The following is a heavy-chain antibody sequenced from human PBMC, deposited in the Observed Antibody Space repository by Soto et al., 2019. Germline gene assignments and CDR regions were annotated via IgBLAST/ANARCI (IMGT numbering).Heavy chain of an antibody. D-gene: IGHD6-19*01. CDR2: IIPIFGTA. V-gene: IGHV1-69*05. Sequence: QVQLVQSGAEVKKPGSSVKVSCKASGGTFSSYAISWVRQAPGQGLEWMGGIIPIFGTANYAQKFQGRVTITPDESTSTAYMELSSLRSEDTAVYYCARDHSSGWYGSPLHDIREIYYGMDVWGQGTTVTVSS. CDR3: ARDHSSGWYGSPLHDIREIYYGMDV. J-gene: IGHJ6*02. CDR1: GGTFSSYA.